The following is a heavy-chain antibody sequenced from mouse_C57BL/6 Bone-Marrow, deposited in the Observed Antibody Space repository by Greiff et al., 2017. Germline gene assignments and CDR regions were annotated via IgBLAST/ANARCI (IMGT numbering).Heavy chain of an antibody. CDR3: ARAWDAMDY. CDR2: IDPSDSYT. CDR1: GYTFTSYW. V-gene: IGHV1-50*01. J-gene: IGHJ4*01. D-gene: IGHD4-1*01. Sequence: QVQLQQPGAELVKPGASVKLSCKASGYTFTSYWMQWVKPRPGQGLEWIGEIDPSDSYTNYNQKFKGKATLTVDTSSSTAYMQLSSLTSEDSAVYYCARAWDAMDYWGQGTSVTVSS.